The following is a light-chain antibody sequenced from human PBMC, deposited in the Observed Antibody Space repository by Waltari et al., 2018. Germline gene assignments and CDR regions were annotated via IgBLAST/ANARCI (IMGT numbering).Light chain of an antibody. J-gene: IGKJ1*01. CDR2: GAS. CDR3: QQYVSLPAT. CDR1: QSVSKY. Sequence: EIVLTQSPGTLSLSPGDRAILSCRARQSVSKYLAWYQQKPGQAPRRLIYGASSRATGIPDRFSGSGSGTDFSLTISRLEPEDFSVYYCQQYVSLPATFGQGTKVEIE. V-gene: IGKV3-20*01.